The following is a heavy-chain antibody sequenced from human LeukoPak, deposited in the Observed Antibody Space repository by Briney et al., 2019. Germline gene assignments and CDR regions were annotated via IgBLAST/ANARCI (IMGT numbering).Heavy chain of an antibody. J-gene: IGHJ3*02. Sequence: ASVKVSCKASGGTFSSYAISWVRQAPGQGLEWMGWSATNTGNPTYAQGFTGRFVFSVDTSVSTAYLQITSLKPEDTAVYYCARCVGTSDAFDIWGQGTVVTVSS. CDR2: SATNTGNP. D-gene: IGHD2-2*01. V-gene: IGHV7-4-1*02. CDR3: ARCVGTSDAFDI. CDR1: GGTFSSYA.